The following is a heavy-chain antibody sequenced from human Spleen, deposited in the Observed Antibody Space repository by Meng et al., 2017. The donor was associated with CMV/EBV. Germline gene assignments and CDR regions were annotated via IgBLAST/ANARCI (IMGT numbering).Heavy chain of an antibody. D-gene: IGHD2-2*01. CDR1: GGTFSSSA. V-gene: IGHV1-69*04. J-gene: IGHJ4*02. CDR3: ARERDCSSTNCPGDY. Sequence: SGGTFSSSAIIWVRQAPGQGLGWMGRIIPSLGLENYAQKFQGRVTFTADRSTNTAYMQMSSLISEDTAVYYCARERDCSSTNCPGDYWGQGTLVTVSS. CDR2: IIPSLGLE.